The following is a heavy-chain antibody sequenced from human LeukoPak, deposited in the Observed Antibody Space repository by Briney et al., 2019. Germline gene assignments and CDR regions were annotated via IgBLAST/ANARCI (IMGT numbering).Heavy chain of an antibody. CDR1: GDSISSRSYY. CDR3: ARDKGDFGLRVFDY. Sequence: SETLSLTCTVSGDSISSRSYYWGWIRQPPGKGLEWIGSIYYSGSTYYNPSLKSRVTISIDTSKNQFSLKLSSVTAADTAVYYCARDKGDFGLRVFDYWGQGTLVTVSS. D-gene: IGHD3/OR15-3a*01. J-gene: IGHJ4*02. CDR2: IYYSGST. V-gene: IGHV4-39*07.